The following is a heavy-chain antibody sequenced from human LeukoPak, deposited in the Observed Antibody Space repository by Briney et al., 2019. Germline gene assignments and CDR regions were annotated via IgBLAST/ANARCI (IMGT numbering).Heavy chain of an antibody. CDR2: ISSSSSYI. CDR3: ASLRFLEWLAKDY. D-gene: IGHD3-3*01. Sequence: KPGGSLRLSCAASGFTFSSYSMNWVRQAPGKGLEWVSSISSSSSYIYYADSVKGRFTISRDNAKNTLYLQMNSMRAEDPAVYYCASLRFLEWLAKDYWGQGTLVTVSS. V-gene: IGHV3-21*01. J-gene: IGHJ4*02. CDR1: GFTFSSYS.